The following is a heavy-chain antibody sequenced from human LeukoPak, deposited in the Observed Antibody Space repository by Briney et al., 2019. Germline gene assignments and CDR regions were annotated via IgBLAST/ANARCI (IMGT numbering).Heavy chain of an antibody. V-gene: IGHV3-13*01. Sequence: HPGGSLRLSYVASGFTFSNYDMHWVRQATGKGLEWISAIDPAGNTWYSDSVKGRFTISRENAKSSLFLQMNSLRAADTAVYYCVREPAYTGTWWYPDLWGRGTLVAVSS. CDR2: IDPAGNT. CDR1: GFTFSNYD. J-gene: IGHJ2*01. D-gene: IGHD3-16*01. CDR3: VREPAYTGTWWYPDL.